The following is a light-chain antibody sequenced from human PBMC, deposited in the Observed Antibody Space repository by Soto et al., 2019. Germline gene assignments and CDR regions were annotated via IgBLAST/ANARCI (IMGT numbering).Light chain of an antibody. J-gene: IGLJ1*01. CDR2: SNN. CDR3: AAWDDSLNGPNYV. CDR1: SSNIGSNT. Sequence: VPTQPPSASATPGQRVTISCSGSSSNIGSNTVNWYQQLPGTAPKLLIYSNNQRPSGVPDRFSGSKSGTSASLAISGLQSEDEADYYCAAWDDSLNGPNYVFGTGTKVTVL. V-gene: IGLV1-44*01.